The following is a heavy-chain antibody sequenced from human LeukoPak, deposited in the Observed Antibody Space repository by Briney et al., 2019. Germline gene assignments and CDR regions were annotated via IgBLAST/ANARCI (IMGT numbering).Heavy chain of an antibody. Sequence: GGSLRLSCTASGFTFGDYAMSWVRQAPGKGLEWVGFIRSKAYGGTTEYATSVKGRFTISRDDSKSIAYLQMNSLKTEDTAVYYCTRSPPGYCSGGSCYAWDYYFDYWGQGTLVTVSS. J-gene: IGHJ4*02. CDR1: GFTFGDYA. D-gene: IGHD2-15*01. V-gene: IGHV3-49*04. CDR2: IRSKAYGGTT. CDR3: TRSPPGYCSGGSCYAWDYYFDY.